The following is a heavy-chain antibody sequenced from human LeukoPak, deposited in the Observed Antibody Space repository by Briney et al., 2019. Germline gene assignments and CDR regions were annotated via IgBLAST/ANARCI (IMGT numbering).Heavy chain of an antibody. CDR2: IYTSGST. V-gene: IGHV4-4*07. CDR1: GGSISSYY. Sequence: SETLSLTCTVSGGSISSYYWSWIRQPAGKGLEWIGRIYTSGSTNYNPSLKSRVTISVDTSKNQFSLKLSSVTAADTAVYYCARGRGDCSGGSCYPYYYYYMDVWGKGTTVTVSS. CDR3: ARGRGDCSGGSCYPYYYYYMDV. D-gene: IGHD2-15*01. J-gene: IGHJ6*03.